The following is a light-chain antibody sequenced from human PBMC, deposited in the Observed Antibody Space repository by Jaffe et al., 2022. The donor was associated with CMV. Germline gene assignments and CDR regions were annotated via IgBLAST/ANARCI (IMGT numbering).Light chain of an antibody. CDR3: CSYAGSYTFSI. V-gene: IGLV2-11*01. CDR1: SSDVGGYNY. CDR2: DVS. Sequence: QSALTQPRSVSGSPGQSVTISCTGTSSDVGGYNYVSWYQQHPGKAPKLMIYDVSERPSGVSDRFSGSKSGNTASLTISGLQAEDEADYYCCSYAGSYTFSIFGGGTKLTVL. J-gene: IGLJ2*01.